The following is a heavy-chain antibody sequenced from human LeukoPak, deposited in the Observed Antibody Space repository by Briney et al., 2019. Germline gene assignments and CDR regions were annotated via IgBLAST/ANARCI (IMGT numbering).Heavy chain of an antibody. J-gene: IGHJ4*02. CDR1: GFAFSSYP. D-gene: IGHD2-2*01. V-gene: IGHV3-23*01. CDR2: ISGGGGSA. CDR3: ATRPLMPPRFDY. Sequence: GGSLRLSCAASGFAFSSYPMSWVRQSPTKGLQWVSAISGGGGSAYYADSVKGRFTISRDNSKSTLFLQMNSLRAEDTAIYYCATRPLMPPRFDYWGQGTLVTVSS.